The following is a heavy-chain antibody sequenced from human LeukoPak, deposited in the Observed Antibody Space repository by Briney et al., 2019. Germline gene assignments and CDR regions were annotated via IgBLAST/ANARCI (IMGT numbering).Heavy chain of an antibody. V-gene: IGHV3-64D*06. CDR3: VKDQGCSSTSCYAPRYYYYYYGMDV. D-gene: IGHD2-2*01. CDR2: ISSNGGST. Sequence: GGSLRLSCSASGFTFSSYAMHWVRQAPGKGLEYVSAISSNGGSTYYADSVKGRFTISRDNSKNTLYLQMSSLRAEDTAVYYCVKDQGCSSTSCYAPRYYYYYYGMDVWGKGTTVTASS. J-gene: IGHJ6*04. CDR1: GFTFSSYA.